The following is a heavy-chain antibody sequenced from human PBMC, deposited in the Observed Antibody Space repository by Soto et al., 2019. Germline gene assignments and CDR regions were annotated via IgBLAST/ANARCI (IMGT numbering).Heavy chain of an antibody. D-gene: IGHD3-22*01. CDR1: GFTFSNAW. Sequence: EVQLVESGGGLVKPGGSLRLSCAASGFTFSNAWMNWVRQAPGKGLEWVGRIKSKTDGGTTDYAAPVKGRFTISRDDSKHTLYLQMNSLKTEDTAVYYCTTFAWYYYDSSGYPFDYWGQGTLVTVSS. V-gene: IGHV3-15*07. CDR3: TTFAWYYYDSSGYPFDY. CDR2: IKSKTDGGTT. J-gene: IGHJ4*02.